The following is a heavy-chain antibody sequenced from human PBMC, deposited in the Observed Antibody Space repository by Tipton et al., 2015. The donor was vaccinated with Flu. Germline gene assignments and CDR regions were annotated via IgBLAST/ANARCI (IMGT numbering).Heavy chain of an antibody. J-gene: IGHJ3*02. CDR3: ARAVGGWPHTSAAFDI. CDR1: GDSVISDNYY. CDR2: IDTSGST. D-gene: IGHD5-24*01. Sequence: TLSLTCSVSGDSVISDNYYWSWIRLPAGKGLEWIGRIDTSGSTHYNPSLQSRLTISVDTSKNQFSLNLSSVTAADTAVYYCARAVGGWPHTSAAFDIWGQGTMVTVSS. V-gene: IGHV4-61*02.